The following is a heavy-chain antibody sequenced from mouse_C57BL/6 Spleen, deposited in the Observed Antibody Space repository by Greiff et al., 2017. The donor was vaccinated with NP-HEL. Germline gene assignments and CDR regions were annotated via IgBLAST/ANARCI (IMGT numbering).Heavy chain of an antibody. CDR3: ARGDYDVSYWYFDV. D-gene: IGHD2-4*01. Sequence: QVHVKQSGAELVRPGTSVKMSCKASGYTFTNYWIGWAKQRPGHGLEWIGDIYPGGGYTNYNEKFKGKATLTADKSSSTAYMQFSSLTSEDSAIYYCARGDYDVSYWYFDVWGTGTTVTVSS. J-gene: IGHJ1*03. V-gene: IGHV1-63*01. CDR1: GYTFTNYW. CDR2: IYPGGGYT.